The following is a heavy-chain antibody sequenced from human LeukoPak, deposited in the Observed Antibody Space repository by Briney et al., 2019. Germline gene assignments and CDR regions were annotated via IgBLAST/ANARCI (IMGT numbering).Heavy chain of an antibody. CDR3: ARGGADIVAPFDY. Sequence: PSETLSLTCAVSGGSISSGGYSWRWIRQPPGKGLERIGYIYHSGSTYYNPSLKSRVTISVDRSKNQFSLKLSSVTAADTAVYYCARGGADIVAPFDYWGQGTLVTVSS. CDR2: IYHSGST. CDR1: GGSISSGGYS. J-gene: IGHJ4*02. D-gene: IGHD5-12*01. V-gene: IGHV4-30-2*01.